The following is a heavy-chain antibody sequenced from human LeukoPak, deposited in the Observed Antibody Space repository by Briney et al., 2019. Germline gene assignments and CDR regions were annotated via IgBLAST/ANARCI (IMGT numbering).Heavy chain of an antibody. Sequence: GEPLKISCKGSGYSFTSYWIGWVRQMPGKGLEWMGIIYPGDSDTRYSPSFQGQVTISADKSISTAYLQWSSLKASDTAMYYCARGYYDSSGYYLYYFDYWGQGTLVTVSS. CDR2: IYPGDSDT. D-gene: IGHD3-22*01. J-gene: IGHJ4*02. V-gene: IGHV5-51*01. CDR1: GYSFTSYW. CDR3: ARGYYDSSGYYLYYFDY.